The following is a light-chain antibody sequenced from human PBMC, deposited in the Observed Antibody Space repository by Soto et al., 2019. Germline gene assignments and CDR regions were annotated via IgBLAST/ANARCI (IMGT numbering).Light chain of an antibody. CDR2: RNN. CDR3: AAWDDSLSGVV. V-gene: IGLV1-47*01. Sequence: QSVLPQPPSASGTPGQRVTISCSGSGSNIGSNYVYWYQQLPGTAPKLLIYRNNQRPPGVPDRFSGSKSGTSASLAISGLRSEDEADYYCAAWDDSLSGVVFGGGTKLTVL. CDR1: GSNIGSNY. J-gene: IGLJ2*01.